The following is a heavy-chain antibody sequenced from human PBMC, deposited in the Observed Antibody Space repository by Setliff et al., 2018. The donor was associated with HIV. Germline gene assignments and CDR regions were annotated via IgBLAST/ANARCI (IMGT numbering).Heavy chain of an antibody. CDR1: GYTFTGYY. CDR3: ARDQGLTVTHSDDAFDI. Sequence: ASVKVSCKASGYTFTGYYMHWVRQAPGQGLEWMGWISAYTANTNYAQNLQGRVTLTTDTSTSTAYMELRSLRSEDTAVYYCARDQGLTVTHSDDAFDIWGQGTMVTVSS. D-gene: IGHD4-17*01. V-gene: IGHV1-18*04. CDR2: ISAYTANT. J-gene: IGHJ3*02.